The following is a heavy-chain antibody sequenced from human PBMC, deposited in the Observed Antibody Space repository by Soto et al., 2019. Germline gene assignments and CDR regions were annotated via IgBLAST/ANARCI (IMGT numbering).Heavy chain of an antibody. Sequence: SDTLSLTCTFPGVSIPSGRSYWSWIRQHPGKGLEWIGYIYYSGSTYYNPSLKSRVTISVDTSKNQFSLKLSSVTAADTAVYYCARVPDRWGQGTLVTVS. CDR3: ARVPDR. V-gene: IGHV4-31*03. J-gene: IGHJ5*02. CDR2: IYYSGST. D-gene: IGHD2-2*01. CDR1: GVSIPSGRSY.